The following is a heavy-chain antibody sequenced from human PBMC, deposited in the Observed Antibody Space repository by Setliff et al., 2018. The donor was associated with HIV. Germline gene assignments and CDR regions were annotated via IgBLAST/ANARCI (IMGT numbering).Heavy chain of an antibody. Sequence: GGSLRLSCAASGFTFRNYGMHWVRQAPGKGLEWVGRIQSKTDGGATDYAAPVKGRFTISRDDSKSIAYLQMNSLKTEDTAVYYCTTSYGSGTYYRMGAFDIWGQGTMVTVSS. J-gene: IGHJ3*02. D-gene: IGHD3-10*01. CDR3: TTSYGSGTYYRMGAFDI. V-gene: IGHV3-15*01. CDR1: GFTFRNYG. CDR2: IQSKTDGGAT.